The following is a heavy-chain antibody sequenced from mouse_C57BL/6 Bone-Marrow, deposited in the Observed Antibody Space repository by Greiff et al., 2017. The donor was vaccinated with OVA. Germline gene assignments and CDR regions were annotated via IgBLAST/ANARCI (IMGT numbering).Heavy chain of an antibody. Sequence: VKLQQPGAELVKPGASVKLSCKASGYTFTSYWMHWVKQRPGQGLEWIGMIHPNSGSTNYNEKFKSKATLTVDKSSSTAYMQLSSLTSEDSAVYYCARSRYYGSSVSYWYFDVWGTGTTVTVSS. CDR2: IHPNSGST. J-gene: IGHJ1*03. CDR3: ARSRYYGSSVSYWYFDV. D-gene: IGHD1-1*01. CDR1: GYTFTSYW. V-gene: IGHV1-64*01.